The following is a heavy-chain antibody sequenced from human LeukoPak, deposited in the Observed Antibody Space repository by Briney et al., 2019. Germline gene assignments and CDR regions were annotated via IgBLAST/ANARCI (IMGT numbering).Heavy chain of an antibody. V-gene: IGHV3-15*05. CDR2: IKSKTHGGTT. Sequence: NPGGSLRLSCAASGFTFSNAWMTWVRQAPGKGLEWLGRIKSKTHGGTTDYAAPVKGRFTISRDDSKNTLYLQMNSLRAEDTAVYYCTRDHSSGSDYWGQGTLVTVSS. CDR3: TRDHSSGSDY. D-gene: IGHD3-10*01. J-gene: IGHJ4*02. CDR1: GFTFSNAW.